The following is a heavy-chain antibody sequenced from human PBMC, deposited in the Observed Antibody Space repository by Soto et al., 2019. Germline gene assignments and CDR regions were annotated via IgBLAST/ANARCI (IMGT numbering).Heavy chain of an antibody. CDR2: IYWDDDK. V-gene: IGHV2-5*02. CDR3: VHSRCGGDCLRSYSSHYYYGMDV. J-gene: IGHJ6*02. CDR1: GFSLSTGGLG. Sequence: QITLKESGPTLVKPTQTLTLTCTFSGFSLSTGGLGVGWIRQPPGEALEWLALIYWDDDKRYSPSLRSRLTITKDTSKNLVVLIMTNMDPVDTATYYCVHSRCGGDCLRSYSSHYYYGMDVWGQGTTVTVSS. D-gene: IGHD2-21*02.